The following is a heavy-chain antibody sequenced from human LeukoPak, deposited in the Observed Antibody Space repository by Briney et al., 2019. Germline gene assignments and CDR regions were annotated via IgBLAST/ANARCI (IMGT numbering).Heavy chain of an antibody. V-gene: IGHV4-4*02. D-gene: IGHD3-22*01. CDR2: IYHSGSI. CDR3: ARDGRGYYDSSGSTHALVYGMDV. Sequence: SGTLSLTCAVSGGSISSSNWWSWVRQPPGKGLEWIGEIYHSGSINYNPSLKSRVTISVDKSKNQFSLKLSSATAADTAVYYCARDGRGYYDSSGSTHALVYGMDVWGQGTTVTVSS. J-gene: IGHJ6*02. CDR1: GGSISSSNW.